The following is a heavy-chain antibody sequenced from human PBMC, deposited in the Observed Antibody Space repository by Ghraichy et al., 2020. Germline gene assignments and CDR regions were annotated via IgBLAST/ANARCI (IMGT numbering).Heavy chain of an antibody. Sequence: SETLSLTCAVYGGSFSGYYWSWIRQPPGKGLEWIGEINHSGSTNYNPSLKSRVTISVDTSKNQFSLKLSSVTAADTAVYYCARSSGSTSSQIYYYYYGMDVWGQGTTVTVSS. CDR2: INHSGST. D-gene: IGHD2-2*01. CDR3: ARSSGSTSSQIYYYYYGMDV. CDR1: GGSFSGYY. J-gene: IGHJ6*02. V-gene: IGHV4-34*01.